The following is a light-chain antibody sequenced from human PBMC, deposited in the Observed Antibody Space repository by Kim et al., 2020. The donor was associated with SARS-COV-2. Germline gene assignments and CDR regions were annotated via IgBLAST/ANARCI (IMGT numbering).Light chain of an antibody. CDR1: QSVGTY. CDR2: DAS. J-gene: IGKJ5*01. CDR3: QQRSN. V-gene: IGKV3-11*01. Sequence: ATLTMTPGERATLSSRASQSVGTYLAWYQQKPGQAPSHLIYDASKRATGIPARFRGSGSGTDFTLTIGTLEPEDFAVYYCQQRSNFGQGTRLEIK.